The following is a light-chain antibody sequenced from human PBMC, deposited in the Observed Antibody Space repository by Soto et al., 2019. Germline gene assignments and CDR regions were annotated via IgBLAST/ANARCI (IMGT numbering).Light chain of an antibody. J-gene: IGKJ1*01. Sequence: DIPLTLSPSYLSASVGDRGTIICRASQTITNYLNWYQQQSGKAPKLLIYATDTWQSGVPSRFSGSGSGTDYTLTISSLQPEDFATYYCKQCYNTPQTFGQGTKVDIK. CDR3: KQCYNTPQT. CDR1: QTITNY. CDR2: ATD. V-gene: IGKV1-39*01.